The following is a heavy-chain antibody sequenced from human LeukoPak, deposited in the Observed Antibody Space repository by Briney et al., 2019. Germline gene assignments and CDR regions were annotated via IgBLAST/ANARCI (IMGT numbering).Heavy chain of an antibody. D-gene: IGHD5-18*01. CDR1: GFTFSSYA. CDR3: ASEGDTAMVGGFDY. V-gene: IGHV3-64*01. J-gene: IGHJ4*02. Sequence: PGGSLRLSCAASGFTFSSYAMHWVRQAPGKGLEYVSAISSNGGSTYYANSVKGRFTISRDNSKNTLYLQMGSLRAEDMAVYYCASEGDTAMVGGFDYWGQGTLVTVSS. CDR2: ISSNGGST.